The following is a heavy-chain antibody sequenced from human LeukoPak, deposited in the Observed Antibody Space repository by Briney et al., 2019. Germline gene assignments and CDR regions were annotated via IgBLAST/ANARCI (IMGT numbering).Heavy chain of an antibody. J-gene: IGHJ4*02. CDR1: GGSISRYY. D-gene: IGHD3-22*01. CDR3: ASHSSGYYASFDY. V-gene: IGHV4-59*08. Sequence: SETLSLTCTVSGGSISRYYWSWIRQPPGKGLEWIGYIYYSGSTNYNPSLKSRVTISVDTSKNQFSLKLSSVTAADTAVYYCASHSSGYYASFDYWGQGTLVTVSS. CDR2: IYYSGST.